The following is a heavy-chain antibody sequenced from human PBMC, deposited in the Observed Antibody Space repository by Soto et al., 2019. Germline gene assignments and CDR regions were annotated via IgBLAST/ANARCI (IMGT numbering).Heavy chain of an antibody. J-gene: IGHJ6*02. Sequence: SGPTLVNPTQTLTLTCTFSGFSLSTSGVGVGWIRQPPGKALEWLALIYWDDDKRYSPSLKSRLTITKDTSKNQVVLTMTNMDPVDTAVYYCASSYVYDWRGHYYPYYFDVWGQGTMVTVSS. D-gene: IGHD3-22*01. V-gene: IGHV2-5*02. CDR2: IYWDDDK. CDR1: GFSLSTSGVG. CDR3: ASSYVYDWRGHYYPYYFDV.